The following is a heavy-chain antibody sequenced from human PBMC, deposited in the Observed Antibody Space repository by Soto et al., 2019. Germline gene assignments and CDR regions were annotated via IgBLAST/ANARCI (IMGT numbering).Heavy chain of an antibody. CDR3: AKSGYCSGGNCYWYFDL. V-gene: IGHV3-30*18. CDR1: GFTFSSYG. CDR2: MSYDGNIK. J-gene: IGHJ2*01. D-gene: IGHD2-15*01. Sequence: QVQLVESGGGVVQPGRSLRLSCAASGFTFSSYGMHWVRQAPGKGLEWMAVMSYDGNIKYYADSVKGRFAISRDNSKNTLYLQMNSLRAEDTAVYHSAKSGYCSGGNCYWYFDLWGRGTLVAVSS.